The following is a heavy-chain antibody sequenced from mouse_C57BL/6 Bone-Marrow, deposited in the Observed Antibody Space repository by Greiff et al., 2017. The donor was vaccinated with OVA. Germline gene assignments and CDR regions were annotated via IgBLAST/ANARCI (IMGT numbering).Heavy chain of an antibody. D-gene: IGHD3-2*02. Sequence: QVQLQQSGAELVKPGASVKLSCKASGYTFTSYWMQWVKQRPGQGLEWIGEIDPSDSYTNYNQKFKGKATLTVDTSSSTAYMQLSSLTSEDSAVYYCARWGLRPFAYWGQGTLVTVSA. CDR2: IDPSDSYT. J-gene: IGHJ3*01. V-gene: IGHV1-50*01. CDR3: ARWGLRPFAY. CDR1: GYTFTSYW.